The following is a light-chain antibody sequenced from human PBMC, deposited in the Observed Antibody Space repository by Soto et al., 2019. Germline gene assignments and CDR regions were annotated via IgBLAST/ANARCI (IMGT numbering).Light chain of an antibody. J-gene: IGKJ3*01. V-gene: IGKV3D-20*02. Sequence: ETVLTQSPGTLSLSPGERATLSCRASQSVSNSYLAWYQHKRGQAPRLLIYEAFIRATGIPARFSGSGSETDFTLTISSLEPEDFAVYYCQQRRDWPPTFGPGTKVDIK. CDR2: EAF. CDR3: QQRRDWPPT. CDR1: QSVSNSY.